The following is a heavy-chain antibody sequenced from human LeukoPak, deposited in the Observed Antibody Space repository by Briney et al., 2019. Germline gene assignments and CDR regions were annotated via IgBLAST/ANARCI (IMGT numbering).Heavy chain of an antibody. CDR3: ARDSMVRGEYYFDY. Sequence: SETLSLTCTVSGGSISGYYWSWIRQPPGKGLEWIGYVYSSGSTNYNPSLESRVTISVDTSKNQFSLKLSSVTAADTAVYYCARDSMVRGEYYFDYWGQGTLVTVSS. CDR1: GGSISGYY. V-gene: IGHV4-59*12. J-gene: IGHJ4*02. D-gene: IGHD3-10*01. CDR2: VYSSGST.